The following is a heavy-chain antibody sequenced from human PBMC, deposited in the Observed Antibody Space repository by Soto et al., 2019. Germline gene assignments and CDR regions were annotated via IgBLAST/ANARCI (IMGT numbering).Heavy chain of an antibody. CDR2: IKQGGNEK. D-gene: IGHD3-16*01. V-gene: IGHV3-7*01. CDR1: GFSFSTYL. J-gene: IGHJ6*02. Sequence: LRLSCAASGFSFSTYLMSWVRQAPGKGLEWVANIKQGGNEKFYVDSVKGRFTISRDNDKKSLYLQMDSLRVEDTAVYYCVGALTYEVPYYYYGMDVWGQGTTVTVSS. CDR3: VGALTYEVPYYYYGMDV.